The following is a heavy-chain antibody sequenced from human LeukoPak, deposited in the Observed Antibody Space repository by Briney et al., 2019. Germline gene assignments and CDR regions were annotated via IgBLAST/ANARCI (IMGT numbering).Heavy chain of an antibody. J-gene: IGHJ4*02. CDR1: GFTFSSYG. CDR2: ISYDGSNK. CDR3: AKEGDSGWYGDY. Sequence: GMSLRLSCAASGFTFSSYGTHWVRQAPGKGLEWVALISYDGSNKYYADSVKGRFTISRDNSKKTLYLQMNSLRAEDTAIYYCAKEGDSGWYGDYWGQGTLVTVSS. V-gene: IGHV3-30*18. D-gene: IGHD6-19*01.